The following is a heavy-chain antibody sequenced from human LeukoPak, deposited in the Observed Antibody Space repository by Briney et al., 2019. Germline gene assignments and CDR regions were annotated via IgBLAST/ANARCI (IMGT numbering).Heavy chain of an antibody. CDR1: GYTFTSYY. J-gene: IGHJ3*02. V-gene: IGHV1-46*01. Sequence: ASVKVSCKASGYTFTSYYVHWVRQAPGQGLEWMGIINPSGGSTSYAQKFQGRVTMTRDMSTSTVYMELSSLRSEDTAVYYCARDAGDSDRRDAFDIWGQGAMVTVSS. D-gene: IGHD3-22*01. CDR3: ARDAGDSDRRDAFDI. CDR2: INPSGGST.